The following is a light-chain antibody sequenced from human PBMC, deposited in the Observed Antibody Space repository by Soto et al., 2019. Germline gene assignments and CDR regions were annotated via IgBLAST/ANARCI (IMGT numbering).Light chain of an antibody. V-gene: IGKV2-30*01. CDR1: QSLVYSDGNTY. CDR3: MQATHWPYT. CDR2: TVS. Sequence: DTVMTQSPLSLPVTLGQPASISCRSGQSLVYSDGNTYLSWYHHRPGHSPRRLIYTVSTRDSGVPDRFSGSGSGTDFTLKLSRVEAEDVGVYFCMQATHWPYTFGQGTRLEI. J-gene: IGKJ5*01.